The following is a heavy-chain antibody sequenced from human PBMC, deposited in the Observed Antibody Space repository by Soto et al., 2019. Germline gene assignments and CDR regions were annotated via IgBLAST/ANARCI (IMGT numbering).Heavy chain of an antibody. CDR2: ISYDGSNK. V-gene: IGHV3-30*18. CDR1: GFTFSSYD. Sequence: QVQLVESGGGVVQPGRSLRLSCAASGFTFSSYDMHWVRQAPGKGLEWVAVISYDGSNKYYADSVKGRFTISRDNSKNTLYLQMNSLRAEDTAVYYCAKEYSCYDHFDYWGQGTLVTVSS. J-gene: IGHJ4*02. CDR3: AKEYSCYDHFDY. D-gene: IGHD5-12*01.